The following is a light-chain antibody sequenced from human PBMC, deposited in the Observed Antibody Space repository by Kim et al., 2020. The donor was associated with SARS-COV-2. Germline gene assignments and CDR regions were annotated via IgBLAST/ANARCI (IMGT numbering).Light chain of an antibody. CDR1: QGISKY. V-gene: IGKV1-8*01. J-gene: IGKJ5*01. CDR2: AAS. CDR3: QQYYRYPIT. Sequence: ATTGERVNNTCRAGQGISKYVAWYQQKPGKAPKPLIYAASTLQSGVPTRFSGRGSWTDFHLTHSRLQSEDFATYYWQQYYRYPITFGQGTRMENK.